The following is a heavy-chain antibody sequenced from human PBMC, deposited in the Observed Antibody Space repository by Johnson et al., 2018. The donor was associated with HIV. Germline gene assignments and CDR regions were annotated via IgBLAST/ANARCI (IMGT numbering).Heavy chain of an antibody. CDR1: GFTFDDYA. J-gene: IGHJ3*02. CDR2: ISWNSGSI. D-gene: IGHD1-26*01. V-gene: IGHV3-9*01. CDR3: ARQFRSVGAPDAFDI. Sequence: VQLMESGGGLVQPGRSLRLSCAASGFTFDDYAMHWVRQAPGKGLEWVSAISWNSGSIGYVDSVKGRFTISRDTAKNSLYLQMNSLRAEDTAMYYCARQFRSVGAPDAFDIWGQGTMVTVSS.